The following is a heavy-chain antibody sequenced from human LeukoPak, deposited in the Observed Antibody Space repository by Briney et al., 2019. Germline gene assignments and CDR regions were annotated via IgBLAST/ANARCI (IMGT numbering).Heavy chain of an antibody. V-gene: IGHV3-53*01. CDR3: ARRAGEYSHPYDY. D-gene: IGHD4-17*01. Sequence: GGSLRLSCAASGFTVSSNYMSWVRQAPGKGLEWVSFIYSGGNTHYSDSVEGRFTISRDSSKNTLYLQMDSLRAEDTAVYYCARRAGEYSHPYDYWGQGTLVTVSS. CDR1: GFTVSSNY. CDR2: IYSGGNT. J-gene: IGHJ4*02.